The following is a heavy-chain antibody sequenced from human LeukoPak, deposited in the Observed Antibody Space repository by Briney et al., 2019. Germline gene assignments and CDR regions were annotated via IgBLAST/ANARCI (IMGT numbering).Heavy chain of an antibody. V-gene: IGHV3-30*04. J-gene: IGHJ5*02. CDR3: ARAYSSSWYYNWFDP. Sequence: GGSLRLSCAASGFTFSSYAMHWVRQAPGKGLEWVAVISYDGSNKKYADSVKGRFTISRDNSKNTLYLQMNSLRAEDTAVYYCARAYSSSWYYNWFDPWGQGTLVTVSS. CDR2: ISYDGSNK. CDR1: GFTFSSYA. D-gene: IGHD6-13*01.